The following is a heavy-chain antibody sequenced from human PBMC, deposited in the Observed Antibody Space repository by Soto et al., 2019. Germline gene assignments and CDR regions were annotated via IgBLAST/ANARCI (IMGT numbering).Heavy chain of an antibody. CDR1: GFTFSSYG. Sequence: PGGSLRLSCAASGFTFSSYGMHWVRQAPGKGLEWVSDISSSSSTIYYADSVKGRFTISRDNAKNSLYLQMNSLRAEDTAVYYCAREGRTIQHWGQGTLVTVSS. J-gene: IGHJ1*01. CDR2: ISSSSSTI. D-gene: IGHD1-26*01. V-gene: IGHV3-48*01. CDR3: AREGRTIQH.